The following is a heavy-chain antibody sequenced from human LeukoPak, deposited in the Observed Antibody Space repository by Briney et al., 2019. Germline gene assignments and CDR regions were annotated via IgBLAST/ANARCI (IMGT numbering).Heavy chain of an antibody. D-gene: IGHD3-22*01. J-gene: IGHJ3*02. CDR1: GFTFSSYW. V-gene: IGHV3-74*01. CDR3: ARAKGYSRRAFDI. CDR2: INSDGSST. Sequence: PGGSLRLSCAASGFTFSSYWMHWVRQAPGKGLVWVSRINSDGSSTSYADSVKGRFTISRDNAKNTLYLQMNSLRAEDTAVYYCARAKGYSRRAFDIWGQGTMVTVSS.